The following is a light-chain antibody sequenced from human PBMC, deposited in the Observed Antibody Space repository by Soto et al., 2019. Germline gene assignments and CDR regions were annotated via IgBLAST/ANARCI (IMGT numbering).Light chain of an antibody. Sequence: EIVMTQSPATLSVSPGERASLSCRASQSVSITLAWYQQTPGQAPRLLIYDASTRATGIPARFSGSGSVAEFTLTISSLQSEDFAVYYCQQYNKWPRTFGQGTKGDIK. V-gene: IGKV3-15*01. J-gene: IGKJ1*01. CDR3: QQYNKWPRT. CDR2: DAS. CDR1: QSVSIT.